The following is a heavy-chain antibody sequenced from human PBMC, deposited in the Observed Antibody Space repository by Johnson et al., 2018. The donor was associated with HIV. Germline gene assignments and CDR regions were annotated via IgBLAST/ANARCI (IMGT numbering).Heavy chain of an antibody. CDR1: GFTFSSYG. V-gene: IGHV3-30*03. D-gene: IGHD1-1*01. J-gene: IGHJ3*02. CDR2: ISDDGSNK. Sequence: QVQLVESGGGVVQPGRSLRLSCAASGFTFSSYGMHWVRQAPGKGLEWVAVISDDGSNKYYADSVKGRFTISRDNSKNTLYLQMNSLRAEDTAMYYCARDGTETGPDDAFDIWGQGTMVTVSS. CDR3: ARDGTETGPDDAFDI.